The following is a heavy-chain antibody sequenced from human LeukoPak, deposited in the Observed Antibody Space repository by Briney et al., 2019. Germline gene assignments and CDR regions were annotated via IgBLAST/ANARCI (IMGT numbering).Heavy chain of an antibody. V-gene: IGHV1-24*01. D-gene: IGHD5-24*01. J-gene: IGHJ4*02. CDR1: GYTLTELS. Sequence: GASVKVSCKVSGYTLTELSIHWVRQAPGKGLEWMGGFDPEDGETIYAQKFQGRVTMTEDTSTDTAYMELSSLRSEDTAVYYCATDLGSRDGYNSFDYWGQGTLVTVSS. CDR2: FDPEDGET. CDR3: ATDLGSRDGYNSFDY.